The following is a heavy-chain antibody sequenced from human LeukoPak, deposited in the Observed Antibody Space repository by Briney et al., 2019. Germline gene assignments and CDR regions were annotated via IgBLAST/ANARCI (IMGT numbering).Heavy chain of an antibody. CDR3: ARGWGIVVVPARTKRFDP. Sequence: ASVKVSCKASGYTFTSYDINWVRQATGQGLEWMGWMNPNSGNTGYAQKFQGRVTMTRNTSISIAYMELSSLRSEDTAVYYCARGWGIVVVPARTKRFDPWGQGTLVTVSS. J-gene: IGHJ5*02. D-gene: IGHD2-2*01. V-gene: IGHV1-8*01. CDR2: MNPNSGNT. CDR1: GYTFTSYD.